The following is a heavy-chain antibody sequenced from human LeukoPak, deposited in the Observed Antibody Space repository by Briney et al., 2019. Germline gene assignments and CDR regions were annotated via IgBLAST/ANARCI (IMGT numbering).Heavy chain of an antibody. CDR1: GFTFTSYD. CDR3: VRDGEGAAISVNYWFDP. Sequence: ASVKVSCKASGFTFTSYDIDWVRQASGQGLEWMGWMNPNNGNTGYAQKFQGRVTMTRDTSISTAYMELRGLRSEDTAVYYCVRDGEGAAISVNYWFDPWGQGTLVTVSS. D-gene: IGHD2-2*02. J-gene: IGHJ5*02. CDR2: MNPNNGNT. V-gene: IGHV1-8*01.